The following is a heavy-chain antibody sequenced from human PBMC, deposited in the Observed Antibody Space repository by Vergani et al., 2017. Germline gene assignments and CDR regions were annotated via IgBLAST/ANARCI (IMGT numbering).Heavy chain of an antibody. CDR1: GGSISSYY. Sequence: QVQLPESGPGLVKPSETLSLTCTVSGGSISSYYWSWIRQPPGKGLEWIGYIYYSGSTNYNPSLESRVTISVDTSKNQFSLKLSSVTAADTAVYYCARGYSRWGQGTLVTVSS. V-gene: IGHV4-59*12. CDR2: IYYSGST. J-gene: IGHJ4*02. D-gene: IGHD5-12*01. CDR3: ARGYSR.